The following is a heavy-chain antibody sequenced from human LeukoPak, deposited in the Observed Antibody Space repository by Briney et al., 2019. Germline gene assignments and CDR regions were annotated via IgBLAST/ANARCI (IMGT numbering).Heavy chain of an antibody. D-gene: IGHD5-18*01. CDR1: GGSISSYY. V-gene: IGHV4-59*01. CDR2: IYYSGST. Sequence: SETLSLTCTVSGGSISSYYWSWIRQPPGKGLEWIGYIYYSGSTNYNPSLKSRVTISVDTSKNQFSLKLSSATAADTAVYYCARDSVHTEDGMDVWGKGTTVTVSS. CDR3: ARDSVHTEDGMDV. J-gene: IGHJ6*04.